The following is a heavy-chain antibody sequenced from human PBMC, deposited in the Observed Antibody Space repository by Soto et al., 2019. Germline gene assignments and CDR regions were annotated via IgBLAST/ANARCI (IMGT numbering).Heavy chain of an antibody. CDR1: GFTFKTYW. D-gene: IGHD1-20*01. J-gene: IGHJ3*02. CDR3: AAYNTSRHAAFDI. V-gene: IGHV3-7*01. Sequence: PGGSLRLSCEMSGFTFKTYWMSRVRQAPGKGLEWLANMNEDANTKYYVDSVKGRFTILGDSAGNSLFLKMASLRAEDTAVYFCAAYNTSRHAAFDIWGRGTLVTVSS. CDR2: MNEDANTK.